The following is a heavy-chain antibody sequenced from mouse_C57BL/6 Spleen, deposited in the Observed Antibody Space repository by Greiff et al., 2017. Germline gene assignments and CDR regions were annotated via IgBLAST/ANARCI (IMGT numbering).Heavy chain of an antibody. CDR1: GFTFSSYG. D-gene: IGHD1-1*01. CDR3: ARQNYYGSSYYFDY. CDR2: ISSGGSYT. V-gene: IGHV5-6*01. Sequence: EVKLVESGGDLVKPGGSLKLSCAASGFTFSSYGMSWVRQTPDHRLEWVATISSGGSYTYYPDSVKGRFTISRDNAKNTLYLQMSSLKSEDTAMYYCARQNYYGSSYYFDYWGQGTTLTVSS. J-gene: IGHJ2*01.